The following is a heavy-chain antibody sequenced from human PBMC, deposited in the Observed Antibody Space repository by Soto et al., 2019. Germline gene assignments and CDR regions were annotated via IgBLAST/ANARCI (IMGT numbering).Heavy chain of an antibody. CDR3: ASNYGSGSYYNYYYYGMDV. D-gene: IGHD3-10*01. CDR1: GFTFSSYG. CDR2: IWYDGSNK. Sequence: GGSLRLSCAASGFTFSSYGMHWVRQAPGKGLEWVAVIWYDGSNKYYADSVKGRFTMSRDNSKNTLYLQMNSLRAEDTAVYYCASNYGSGSYYNYYYYGMDVWGQGTTVTVSS. V-gene: IGHV3-33*01. J-gene: IGHJ6*02.